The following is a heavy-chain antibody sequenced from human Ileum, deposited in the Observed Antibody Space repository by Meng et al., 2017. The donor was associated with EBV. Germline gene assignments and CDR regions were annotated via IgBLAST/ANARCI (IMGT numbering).Heavy chain of an antibody. J-gene: IGHJ4*02. CDR1: CAAIGRSDG. CDR2: TSHSGST. D-gene: IGHD3-22*01. CDR3: ASSEYYRSDY. V-gene: IGHV4-4*02. Sequence: GQLQAPLQCRWELSGALSLHVARSCAAIGRSDGWRWSRRPHGKGLEWMGETSHSGSTDYSPSLKSRVTISLDKSKNQLSLKLNSVIAADTAVYYCASSEYYRSDYWGQGTLVTVSS.